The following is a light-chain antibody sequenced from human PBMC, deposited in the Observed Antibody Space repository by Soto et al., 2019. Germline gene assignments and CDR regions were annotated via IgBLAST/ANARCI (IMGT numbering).Light chain of an antibody. CDR3: QKRTNRPPWT. V-gene: IGKV3D-20*02. CDR2: GAS. CDR1: QSVSSSY. Sequence: EIVLTQSPGTLSLSPGERATLSCRASQSVSSSYLAWYQQKPGQAPRLLIYGASSRATGIPDRFSGSGSGTDFTLSIRRLEPEDCALYYCQKRTNRPPWTFGQGTKVEIK. J-gene: IGKJ1*01.